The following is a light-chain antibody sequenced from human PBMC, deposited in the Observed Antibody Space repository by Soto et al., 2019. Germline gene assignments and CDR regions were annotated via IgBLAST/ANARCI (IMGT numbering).Light chain of an antibody. V-gene: IGLV2-14*01. Sequence: QSAVTQPDSVSGSPGQSITISCTGTSSDVGDYNYVSWYQHHRGKAPKLIIYEVRNRPSGVPNRFSGAKSGNTASLTISGLQAEDEADYYCSSYRTGSAFYVFGSGTKVTVL. CDR1: SSDVGDYNY. CDR3: SSYRTGSAFYV. J-gene: IGLJ1*01. CDR2: EVR.